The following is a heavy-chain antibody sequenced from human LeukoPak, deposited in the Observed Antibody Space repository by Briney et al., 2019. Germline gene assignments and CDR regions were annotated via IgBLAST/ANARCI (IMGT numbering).Heavy chain of an antibody. CDR1: GGTFSSYA. CDR3: ARTGKPDSSGYYYVLSWFDP. CDR2: MNPNSGNT. D-gene: IGHD3-22*01. Sequence: ASVKVSCKASGGTFSSYAISWVRQAPGQGLEWMGWMNPNSGNTGYAQKFQGRVTITRNTSISTAYMELSSLRSEDTAVYYCARTGKPDSSGYYYVLSWFDPWGQGTLVTVSS. J-gene: IGHJ5*02. V-gene: IGHV1-8*03.